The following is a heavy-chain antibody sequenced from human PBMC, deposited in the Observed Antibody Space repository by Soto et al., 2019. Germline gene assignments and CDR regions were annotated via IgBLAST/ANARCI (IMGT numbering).Heavy chain of an antibody. J-gene: IGHJ4*02. CDR2: INPSGGST. D-gene: IGHD5-12*01. CDR3: ARDPRGLRIFDY. CDR1: GYTFTSYY. Sequence: QVQLVQSGAEVKKPGASVKVSCKASGYTFTSYYMHWVRQAPGQGLEWMGIINPSGGSTRYAQKFQGRVTMTRDTSTSTVYMELSSLRAEDTAVYYCARDPRGLRIFDYWGQGTLVTVSS. V-gene: IGHV1-46*03.